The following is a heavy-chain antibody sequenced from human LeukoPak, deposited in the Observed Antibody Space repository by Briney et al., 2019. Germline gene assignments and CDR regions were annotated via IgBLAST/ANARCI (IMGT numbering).Heavy chain of an antibody. Sequence: SETLSLTCTVSGGSINSYYWNWIRQPAGKGLEWIGRIYTSGSTNYNPSLKSRVTISVDTSKNQFSLKLSSVTAADTAVYYCARVVEMATNYYYYYYMDVWGKGTTVTISS. J-gene: IGHJ6*03. CDR3: ARVVEMATNYYYYYYMDV. CDR1: GGSINSYY. V-gene: IGHV4-4*07. CDR2: IYTSGST. D-gene: IGHD5-24*01.